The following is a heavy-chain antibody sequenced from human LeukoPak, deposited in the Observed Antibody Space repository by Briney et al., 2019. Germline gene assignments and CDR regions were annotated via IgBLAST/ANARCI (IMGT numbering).Heavy chain of an antibody. V-gene: IGHV1-46*01. CDR1: GYTFTSYY. Sequence: ASVKVSCKASGYTFTSYYMHWVRQAPGQGLEWMGLINPSGGSTSYAQKFQGRVTMTRDTSTSTVYMELSSLRSEDTAVYYCASDSGSYGLSFDYWGQGTLVTVSS. D-gene: IGHD1-26*01. CDR3: ASDSGSYGLSFDY. J-gene: IGHJ4*02. CDR2: INPSGGST.